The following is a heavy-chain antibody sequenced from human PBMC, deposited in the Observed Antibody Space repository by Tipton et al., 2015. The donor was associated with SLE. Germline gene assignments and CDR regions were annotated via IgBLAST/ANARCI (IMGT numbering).Heavy chain of an antibody. Sequence: SLRLSCEVSGFIVSGNYMIWVRQAPGKGLEWVSALYSGGSTYYADSVKGRFTISRDSSKNRLYLQMNSLRSEDTAVYYCARGSYDAGVPVDAFDVWGQGTMVNVSS. CDR1: GFIVSGNY. CDR2: LYSGGST. CDR3: ARGSYDAGVPVDAFDV. V-gene: IGHV3-66*02. J-gene: IGHJ3*01. D-gene: IGHD3-16*01.